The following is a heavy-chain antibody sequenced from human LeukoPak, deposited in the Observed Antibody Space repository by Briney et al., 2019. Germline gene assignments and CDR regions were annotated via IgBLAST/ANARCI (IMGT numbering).Heavy chain of an antibody. D-gene: IGHD6-13*01. J-gene: IGHJ6*02. V-gene: IGHV3-30*18. CDR2: ISYDGSNK. CDR1: GFTFSSCG. Sequence: GGSLRLSCAASGFTFSSCGMHWVRQAPGKGLEWVAVISYDGSNKYYADSVKGRFTISRDNSKNTLYLQMNSLRAEDTAVYYCAKDVRNIQGIAAAGYYYGMDVWGQGTTVTVSS. CDR3: AKDVRNIQGIAAAGYYYGMDV.